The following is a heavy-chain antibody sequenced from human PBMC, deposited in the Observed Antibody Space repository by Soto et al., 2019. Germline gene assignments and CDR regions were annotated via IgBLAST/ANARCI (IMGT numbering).Heavy chain of an antibody. CDR3: ARVIYCSGGSCYSNPPWLDYYYYMDV. J-gene: IGHJ6*03. CDR1: GFTVSSNY. Sequence: GGSLRLSCAASGFTVSSNYMSWVRQAPGKGLEWVSVIYSGGSTYYADSVKGRFTISRHNSKNTLYLQMNSLRAEDTAVYYCARVIYCSGGSCYSNPPWLDYYYYMDVWGKGTTVTVSS. CDR2: IYSGGST. V-gene: IGHV3-53*04. D-gene: IGHD2-15*01.